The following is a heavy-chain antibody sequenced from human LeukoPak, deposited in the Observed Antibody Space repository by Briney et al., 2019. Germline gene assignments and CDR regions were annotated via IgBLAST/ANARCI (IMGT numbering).Heavy chain of an antibody. J-gene: IGHJ4*02. CDR1: GFTVTDNY. CDR2: ISSSSTI. CDR3: ARDLGPMVRGVLDY. Sequence: SGGSLRLSCAASGFTVTDNYMNWVRQAPGKGLEWVSYISSSSTIYYADSVKGRFTISRDNAKNSLYLQMNSLRAEDTAVYYCARDLGPMVRGVLDYWGQGTLVTVSS. D-gene: IGHD3-10*01. V-gene: IGHV3-69-1*01.